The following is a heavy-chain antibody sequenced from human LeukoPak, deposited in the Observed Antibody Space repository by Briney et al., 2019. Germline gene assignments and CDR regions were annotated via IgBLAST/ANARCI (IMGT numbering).Heavy chain of an antibody. Sequence: ASVKVSCKASGYTFTSYGISWVRQAPGQGLEWMGWISAYNDNTNYAQKFQGRVTMTTDTSTSTSHMELRSLRSDDTAVYYCAREESILSGSPGDYWGQGSLVTVSS. CDR2: ISAYNDNT. J-gene: IGHJ4*02. V-gene: IGHV1-18*01. D-gene: IGHD3-9*01. CDR3: AREESILSGSPGDY. CDR1: GYTFTSYG.